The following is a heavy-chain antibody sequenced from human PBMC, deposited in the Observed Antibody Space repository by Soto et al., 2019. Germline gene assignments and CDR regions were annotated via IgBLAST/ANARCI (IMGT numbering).Heavy chain of an antibody. D-gene: IGHD2-8*02. CDR2: ILVDGRT. CDR3: AKATATGGGAFDI. V-gene: IGHV3-23*01. CDR1: GFFCSSYD. J-gene: IGHJ3*02. Sequence: QPGGSLRLSCAVSGFFCSSYDMSWVRQAPGKGLEWVSTILVDGRTFYVDSVKGRFTISRDSSQNTVYLQMNSLTVGDTALYYCAKATATGGGAFDICGQGTMVTVSS.